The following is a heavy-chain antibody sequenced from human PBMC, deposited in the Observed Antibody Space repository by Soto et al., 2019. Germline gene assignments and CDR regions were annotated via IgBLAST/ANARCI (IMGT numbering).Heavy chain of an antibody. CDR1: GFTFSDYY. Sequence: PGGSLRLSCAASGFTFSDYYMSWIRQAPGKGLEWVSYISSSSSYTNYADSVKGRFTISRDNAKNSLYMQMNSLRAEDTAVYYCARDPRQYSGYDYFDYWGQGTLVTVSS. CDR3: ARDPRQYSGYDYFDY. D-gene: IGHD5-12*01. CDR2: ISSSSSYT. V-gene: IGHV3-11*05. J-gene: IGHJ4*02.